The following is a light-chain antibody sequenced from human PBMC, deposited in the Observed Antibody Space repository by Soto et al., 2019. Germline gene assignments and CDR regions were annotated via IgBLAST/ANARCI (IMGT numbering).Light chain of an antibody. CDR2: GAS. J-gene: IGKJ2*01. CDR3: QQYGSSPYT. CDR1: QSVSSSY. V-gene: IGKV3-20*01. Sequence: EIVLTQSPGTLSLSPGERATLSCRASQSVSSSYLAWYQQKPGQAPRLLIYGASSRATGIPDRFSGSGSGTDFTLTISRLEAEDVEVYYCQQYGSSPYTFGQGTKLEIK.